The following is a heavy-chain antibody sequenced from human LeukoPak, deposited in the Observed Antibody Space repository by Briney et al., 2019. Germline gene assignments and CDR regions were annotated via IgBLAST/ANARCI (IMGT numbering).Heavy chain of an antibody. V-gene: IGHV3-13*01. CDR1: GFTFSSYD. CDR3: ARTSIYYDSSGYYFDY. CDR2: IGTAGDT. Sequence: GGSLRLFCAASGFTFSSYDMHWVRQATGKGLEWVSAIGTAGDTYYPGSVRGRFTLSRENAKNSLYLQMNSLRAGDTAVYYCARTSIYYDSSGYYFDYWGQGTLVTVSS. D-gene: IGHD3-22*01. J-gene: IGHJ4*02.